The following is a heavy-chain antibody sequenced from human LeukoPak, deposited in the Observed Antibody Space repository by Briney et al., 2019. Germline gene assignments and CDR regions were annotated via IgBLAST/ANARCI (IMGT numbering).Heavy chain of an antibody. V-gene: IGHV6-1*01. J-gene: IGHJ4*02. CDR3: AREHSSGWYMFYFDY. Sequence: SQTLSLTCAISGDSVSSNSAAWSWIRQSPSRGLEWLGRTYYRYKWYSDYAVSVKSRITINPDTSKNQFSLQLNSVTPEDTAVYYCAREHSSGWYMFYFDYWGQGTLVTVSS. CDR1: GDSVSSNSAA. D-gene: IGHD6-19*01. CDR2: TYYRYKWYS.